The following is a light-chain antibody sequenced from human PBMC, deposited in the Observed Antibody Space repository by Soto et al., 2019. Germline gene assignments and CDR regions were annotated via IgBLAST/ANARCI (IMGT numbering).Light chain of an antibody. CDR1: LTVSDNY. Sequence: IVLTQSPGTLCLSSGERATLSCRASLTVSDNYLAWYQQQAGQVPRLVIYGASSRPPGIPDRFTASGSGTDFILAISRLEPEDPAAHYCQQRSNRPQTFSQGTKVDIK. CDR3: QQRSNRPQT. J-gene: IGKJ1*01. V-gene: IGKV3D-20*02. CDR2: GAS.